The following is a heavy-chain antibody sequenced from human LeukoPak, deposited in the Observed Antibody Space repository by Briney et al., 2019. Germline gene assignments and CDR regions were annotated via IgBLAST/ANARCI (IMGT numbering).Heavy chain of an antibody. CDR3: ARLHCSGGSCDWFDP. CDR2: IYYSGST. D-gene: IGHD2-15*01. J-gene: IGHJ5*02. V-gene: IGHV4-59*01. Sequence: PSETLSLTCTVSGGSISTYYWTWIRQPPGKGLEWIGYIYYSGSTNYNPSLKSRVTISVDTSKNQFSLKLSSVTAADTAVYYCARLHCSGGSCDWFDPWGQGTLVTVSS. CDR1: GGSISTYY.